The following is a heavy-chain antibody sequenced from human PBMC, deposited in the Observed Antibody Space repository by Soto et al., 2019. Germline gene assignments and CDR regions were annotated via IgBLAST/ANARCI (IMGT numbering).Heavy chain of an antibody. CDR2: IYHSGST. V-gene: IGHV4-30-2*01. Sequence: QLQLQESGSGLVKPSQTLSLTCAVSGGSISSGGYSWSWIRQPPGKGLEWIGYIYHSGSTYYNPSLKSRVTISVDTSKNQFSLKLSSVTAADTAVYYCARGHYYDSRGYYFEYFQHWGQGTLVTVSS. J-gene: IGHJ1*01. CDR3: ARGHYYDSRGYYFEYFQH. D-gene: IGHD3-22*01. CDR1: GGSISSGGYS.